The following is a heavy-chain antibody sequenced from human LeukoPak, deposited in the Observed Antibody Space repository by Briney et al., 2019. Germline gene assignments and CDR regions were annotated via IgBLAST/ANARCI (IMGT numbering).Heavy chain of an antibody. D-gene: IGHD5-12*01. CDR1: GYTFTSYA. CDR3: ARARVYSGYHPMGY. J-gene: IGHJ4*02. Sequence: GASVKVSCKASGYTFTSYAMHWVRQAPGQRLEWMGWINAGNGNTKYSQKFQGRVTITRDTSASTAYMELSSLRSEDTAVYYCARARVYSGYHPMGYWGQGTLVTVSS. V-gene: IGHV1-3*01. CDR2: INAGNGNT.